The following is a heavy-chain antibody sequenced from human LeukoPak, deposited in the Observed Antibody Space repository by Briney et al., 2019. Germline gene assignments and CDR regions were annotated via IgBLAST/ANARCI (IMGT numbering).Heavy chain of an antibody. CDR1: EFTFGGNS. D-gene: IGHD3-22*01. J-gene: IGHJ4*02. CDR3: ASGQSSGYHYGFFAS. V-gene: IGHV3-64*01. CDR2: INFNGDST. Sequence: PGGSLRLSCAASEFTFGGNSMHWVRQAPGKGLEYVSGINFNGDSTYYANSVKGRFTISRDNSKNTLYLQMGSLTPEDMAVYYCASGQSSGYHYGFFASRGQGTLVTVSP.